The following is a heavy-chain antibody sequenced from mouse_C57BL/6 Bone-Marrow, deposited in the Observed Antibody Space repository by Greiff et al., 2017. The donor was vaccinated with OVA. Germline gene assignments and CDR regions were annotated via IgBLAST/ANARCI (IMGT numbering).Heavy chain of an antibody. CDR2: IDPNSGGT. Sequence: VKLQQPGAELVKPGASVKLSCKASGYTFTSYWMHWVKQRPGRGLEWIGRIDPNSGGTKYNEKFKSKATLTVDKPSSTAYMQLSSLTSEDSAVYYCARAWGMELWRAMDYWGQATSVTVSS. V-gene: IGHV1-72*01. J-gene: IGHJ4*01. D-gene: IGHD1-1*02. CDR3: ARAWGMELWRAMDY. CDR1: GYTFTSYW.